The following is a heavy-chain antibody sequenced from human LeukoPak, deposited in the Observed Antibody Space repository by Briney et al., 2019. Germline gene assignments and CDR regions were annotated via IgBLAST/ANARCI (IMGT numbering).Heavy chain of an antibody. J-gene: IGHJ4*02. CDR3: ARRAVGSSSWYYFDY. V-gene: IGHV3-21*01. Sequence: GGSLRLSCAASGFTFSSYWMSWVRQAPGKGLEWVSSISSSSSYIYYADSVKGRFTISRDNAKNSLYLQMNSLRAEDTAVYYCARRAVGSSSWYYFDYWGQGTLVTVSS. D-gene: IGHD6-13*01. CDR1: GFTFSSYW. CDR2: ISSSSSYI.